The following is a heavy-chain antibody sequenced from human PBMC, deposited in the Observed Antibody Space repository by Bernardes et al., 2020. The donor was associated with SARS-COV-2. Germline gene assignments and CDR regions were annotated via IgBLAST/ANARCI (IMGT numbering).Heavy chain of an antibody. CDR3: ARIYYDILTGYYYGMDV. D-gene: IGHD3-9*01. CDR2: IDWDDDK. J-gene: IGHJ6*02. CDR1: GFSLSTSGMC. Sequence: SFPTLVKPTQTLTLTCTFSGFSLSTSGMCVSWIRQPPGKALEWLARIDWDDDKYYSTSLKTRLTISKDTSKNQVVLTMTNMDPVDTATYYCARIYYDILTGYYYGMDVWGQGTTVTVSS. V-gene: IGHV2-70*11.